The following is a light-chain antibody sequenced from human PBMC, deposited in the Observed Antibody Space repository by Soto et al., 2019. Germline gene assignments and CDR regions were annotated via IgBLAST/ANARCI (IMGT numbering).Light chain of an antibody. J-gene: IGKJ3*01. CDR3: QQYNTYSS. CDR1: QSISSR. CDR2: KAS. Sequence: DIQMTQSPPILSASVGDRVTMTCRASQSISSRLAWYQQKPGRAPKLLIYKASTLETAVLSRFSGSGSGTEFTLTISSLQPDYFATYYCQQYNTYSSFGPGTKVDMK. V-gene: IGKV1-5*03.